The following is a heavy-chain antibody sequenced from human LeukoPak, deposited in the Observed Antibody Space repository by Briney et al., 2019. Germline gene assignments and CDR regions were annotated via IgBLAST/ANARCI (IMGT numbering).Heavy chain of an antibody. CDR1: GFTVRSKY. J-gene: IGHJ4*02. CDR2: ILTGGNT. Sequence: PGGSLRLSCAASGFTVRSKYMSWVRQAPGKGPEWVSVILTGGNTYYSDSVRGRFTISRDHSRNTLYLQMNNLRAEDTAVYYCATELRYVGGYFDYWGQGTLVTVSS. D-gene: IGHD3-9*01. V-gene: IGHV3-53*01. CDR3: ATELRYVGGYFDY.